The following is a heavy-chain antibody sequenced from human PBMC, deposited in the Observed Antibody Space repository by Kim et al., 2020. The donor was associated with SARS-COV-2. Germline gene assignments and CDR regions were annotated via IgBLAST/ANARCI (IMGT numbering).Heavy chain of an antibody. D-gene: IGHD3-22*01. V-gene: IGHV4-34*01. CDR3: ARAFITMIKGPRGMDV. CDR2: INHSGST. CDR1: GGSFSGYY. J-gene: IGHJ6*02. Sequence: SETLSLTCAVYGGSFSGYYWSWIRQPPGKGLEWIGEINHSGSTNYNPSLKSRVTISVDTSKNQFSLKLSSVTAADTAVYYCARAFITMIKGPRGMDVWGQGTTVTVSS.